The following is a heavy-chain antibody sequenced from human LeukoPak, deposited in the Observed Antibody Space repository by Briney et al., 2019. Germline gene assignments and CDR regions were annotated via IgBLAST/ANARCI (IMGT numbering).Heavy chain of an antibody. CDR2: IYSDGST. V-gene: IGHV4-61*02. Sequence: MASQTLSLTCTVSGGSISIGGYYWSWIRQPAGKGLEWIGRIYSDGSTNYNPSLKSRVTISVDTSKNQFSLKLSSVTAADTDVYYCARDTVGWVCSGGSCGTAIDAFDIWGQGTMVTVSS. CDR1: GGSISIGGYY. D-gene: IGHD2-15*01. J-gene: IGHJ3*02. CDR3: ARDTVGWVCSGGSCGTAIDAFDI.